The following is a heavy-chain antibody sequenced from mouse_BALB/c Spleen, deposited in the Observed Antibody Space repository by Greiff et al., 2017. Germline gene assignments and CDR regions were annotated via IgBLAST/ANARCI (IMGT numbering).Heavy chain of an antibody. CDR1: GYSITSGYY. CDR2: ISYDGSN. Sequence: ESGPGLVKPSQSLSLTCSVTGYSITSGYYWNWIRQFPGNKLEWMGYISYDGSNNYNPSLKNRISITRDTSKNQFFLKLNSVTTEDTATYYCARGGTMITTRYYYAMDYWGQGTSVTVSS. CDR3: ARGGTMITTRYYYAMDY. J-gene: IGHJ4*01. D-gene: IGHD2-4*01. V-gene: IGHV3-6*02.